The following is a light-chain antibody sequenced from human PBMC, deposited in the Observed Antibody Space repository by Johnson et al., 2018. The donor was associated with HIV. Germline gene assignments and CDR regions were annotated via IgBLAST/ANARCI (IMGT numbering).Light chain of an antibody. CDR3: GAWDSGLTAHFV. Sequence: QFVLTQPPSVSAAPGQRVTISCSGNNSNIGYNSVSWYQQVPGTAPKLLIYENKKRPSWIADRFSASKSGTSATLDITGLQTVDEADYYCGAWDSGLTAHFVFGSGTTITVL. CDR1: NSNIGYNS. J-gene: IGLJ1*01. V-gene: IGLV1-51*02. CDR2: ENK.